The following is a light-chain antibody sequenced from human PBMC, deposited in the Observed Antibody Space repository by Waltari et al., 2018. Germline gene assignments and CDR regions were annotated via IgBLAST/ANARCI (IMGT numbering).Light chain of an antibody. J-gene: IGKJ5*01. CDR3: QQYNRWPPIT. Sequence: EVVMTQSPATLSWFPGERVTRSCRASQSVASNLAGYQQKPGQAPRLLIYEASTRATGISARFRGSGSGTEFTLTISSLQSEDSAVYYCQQYNRWPPITFGQGTRLEIK. V-gene: IGKV3-15*01. CDR1: QSVASN. CDR2: EAS.